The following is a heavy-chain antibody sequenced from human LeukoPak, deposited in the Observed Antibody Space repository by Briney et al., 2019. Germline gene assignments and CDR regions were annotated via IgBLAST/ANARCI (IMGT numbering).Heavy chain of an antibody. CDR1: GFTFSGYS. Sequence: GGSLRLSCTASGFTFSGYSINWIRQAPGKGLEWVSAISGSGGSTYYADSVKGRFTISRDNSKNTLYLQMNSLRAEDTAVYYCAKVSARFGGYSGYDVYYYYGMDVWGQGTTVTVSS. J-gene: IGHJ6*02. V-gene: IGHV3-23*01. D-gene: IGHD5-12*01. CDR3: AKVSARFGGYSGYDVYYYYGMDV. CDR2: ISGSGGST.